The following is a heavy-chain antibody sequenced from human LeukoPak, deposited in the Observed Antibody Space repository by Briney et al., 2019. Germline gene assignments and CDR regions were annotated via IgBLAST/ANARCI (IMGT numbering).Heavy chain of an antibody. V-gene: IGHV3-30*18. D-gene: IGHD3-10*01. CDR3: AKDDRGLLWFGELSLDY. J-gene: IGHJ4*02. CDR2: TSYDGSNK. Sequence: GGSLRLSCAASGFTFSSYGMHWVRQAPGKGLECVAVTSYDGSNKYYADSVKGRFTISRDNSKNTLYPQMNSLRAEDTAVYYCAKDDRGLLWFGELSLDYWGQGTLVTVSS. CDR1: GFTFSSYG.